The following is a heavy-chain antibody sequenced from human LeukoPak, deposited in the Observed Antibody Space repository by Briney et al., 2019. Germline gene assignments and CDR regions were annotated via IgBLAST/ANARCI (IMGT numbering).Heavy chain of an antibody. V-gene: IGHV4-59*01. CDR3: ASTPRYVQFNWFDP. CDR1: GCSISSYY. Sequence: PSETLSLTCTVSGCSISSYYWSWIRQPPGKGLEWIGDIYYSGSTNYNPSLNSRVTISVDTSKNQFSLKLSSVTAADTAVYYCASTPRYVQFNWFDPWGQGTLVTVSS. CDR2: IYYSGST. J-gene: IGHJ5*02. D-gene: IGHD3-16*01.